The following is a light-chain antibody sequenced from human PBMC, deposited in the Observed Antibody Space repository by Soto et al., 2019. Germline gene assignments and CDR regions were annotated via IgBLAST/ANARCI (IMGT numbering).Light chain of an antibody. J-gene: IGLJ3*02. CDR1: SSNIGSHT. CDR3: AAWDGSLNTWV. V-gene: IGLV1-44*01. CDR2: TNI. Sequence: QSVLTQPPSASGTPGQRVCISCSGGSSNIGSHTVTWSQQLPGTAPRLLIYTNIQRPSGVPDRFSGSKSGTSASLAISGLQSEDEADYYCAAWDGSLNTWVFGGGTKLTVL.